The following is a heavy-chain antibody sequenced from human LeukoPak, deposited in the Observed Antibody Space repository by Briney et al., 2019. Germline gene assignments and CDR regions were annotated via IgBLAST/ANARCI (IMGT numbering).Heavy chain of an antibody. CDR3: ARDSYSSHSPLGGY. Sequence: GASVKVSCKASGYTFTSYGISWVRQAPGQGLEWMGWISAYNGNTNYAQKLQGRVTMTTDTSTSTAYMELRSLRSDDTAVYYCARDSYSSHSPLGGYWGQGTLVTVSS. J-gene: IGHJ4*02. D-gene: IGHD6-19*01. CDR2: ISAYNGNT. V-gene: IGHV1-18*01. CDR1: GYTFTSYG.